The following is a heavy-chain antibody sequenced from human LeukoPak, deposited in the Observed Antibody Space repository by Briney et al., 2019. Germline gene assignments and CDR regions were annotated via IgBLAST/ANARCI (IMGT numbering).Heavy chain of an antibody. D-gene: IGHD6-19*01. CDR2: IYTSGST. CDR3: AKYGEVIAVAGTFDY. CDR1: GGSISSGSYY. J-gene: IGHJ4*02. Sequence: SEILSLTCTVSGGSISSGSYYWSWIRQPAGKGLEWIGRIYTSGSTNYNPSLKSRVTISVDTSKNQFSLKLSSVTAADTAVYYCAKYGEVIAVAGTFDYWGQGTLVTVSS. V-gene: IGHV4-61*02.